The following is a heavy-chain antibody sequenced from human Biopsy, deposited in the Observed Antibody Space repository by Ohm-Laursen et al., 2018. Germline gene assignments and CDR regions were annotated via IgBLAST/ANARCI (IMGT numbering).Heavy chain of an antibody. CDR3: ARDGKRWDYSTYFSWHFDL. CDR1: GFTFTSYA. CDR2: ISYDGSGE. V-gene: IGHV3-30*03. D-gene: IGHD4-11*01. J-gene: IGHJ2*01. Sequence: RSLRLPCAAFGFTFTSYAMHWVRQAPGKGLEWVAVISYDGSGEYYADSLQGRFIISRDNPKNTVDLQMNSLRAEDTAVYFCARDGKRWDYSTYFSWHFDLWGRGTLVTVSS.